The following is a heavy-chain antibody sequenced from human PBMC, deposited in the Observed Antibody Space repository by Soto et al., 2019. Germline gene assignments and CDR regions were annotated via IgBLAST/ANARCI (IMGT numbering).Heavy chain of an antibody. V-gene: IGHV4-39*01. D-gene: IGHD6-13*01. CDR1: GGSISSSSYY. CDR2: IYYSGST. CDR3: ARIGALAAAGQSPMDV. Sequence: SETLSLTCTVSGGSISSSSYYWGWIRQPPGKGLEWIGSIYYSGSTYYNPSLKSRVTISVDTSKNQFSLKLSSVTAADTAVYYCARIGALAAAGQSPMDVWGKGTTVTVSS. J-gene: IGHJ6*03.